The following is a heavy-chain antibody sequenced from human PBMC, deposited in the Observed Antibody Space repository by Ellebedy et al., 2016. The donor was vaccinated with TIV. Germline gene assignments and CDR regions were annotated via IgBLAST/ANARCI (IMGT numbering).Heavy chain of an antibody. CDR1: GFTFSTYN. CDR3: ARDFRQWLAQGDALDV. Sequence: GESLKISCATSGFTFSTYNINWVRQAPGKGLEWVSSISSNSSYIYYADSVKGQFTITRDNDKNLLYLQMSSLRVEDTAVYYCARDFRQWLAQGDALDVWGQGTTVTVSS. V-gene: IGHV3-21*06. D-gene: IGHD6-19*01. J-gene: IGHJ6*02. CDR2: ISSNSSYI.